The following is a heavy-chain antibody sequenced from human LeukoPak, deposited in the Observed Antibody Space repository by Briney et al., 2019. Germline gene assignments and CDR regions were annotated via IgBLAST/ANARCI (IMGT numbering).Heavy chain of an antibody. V-gene: IGHV3-74*01. CDR2: INSDGTNT. CDR1: TFTFSRYW. CDR3: ARDRAAFGVVQVGY. Sequence: GGSLRLSCAASTFTFSRYWMHWVRQAPGKGLVWVSRINSDGTNTYYADSVKGRFTISRDNTKNTLYLQMNSLRTEDTAVYYCARDRAAFGVVQVGYWGQGTLVTVSS. J-gene: IGHJ4*02. D-gene: IGHD3-3*01.